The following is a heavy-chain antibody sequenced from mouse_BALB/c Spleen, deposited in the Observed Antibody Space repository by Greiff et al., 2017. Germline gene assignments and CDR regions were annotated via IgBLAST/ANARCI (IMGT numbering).Heavy chain of an antibody. J-gene: IGHJ4*01. V-gene: IGHV1-9*01. CDR1: GYTFSSYW. CDR2: ILPGSGST. D-gene: IGHD2-14*01. CDR3: ARDYRYDVYAMDY. Sequence: QVQLQQSGAELMKPGASVKISCKATGYTFSSYWIEWVKQRPGHGLEWIGEILPGSGSTNYNEKFKGKATFTADTSSNTAYMQLSSLTSEDSAVYDCARDYRYDVYAMDYWGQGTSVTVSS.